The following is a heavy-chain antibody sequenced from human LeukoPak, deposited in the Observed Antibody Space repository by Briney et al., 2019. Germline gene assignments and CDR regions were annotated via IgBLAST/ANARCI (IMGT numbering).Heavy chain of an antibody. CDR2: MNPNSGNT. CDR3: ARHIAAAGRDAFDI. J-gene: IGHJ3*02. CDR1: GYTFTSYD. D-gene: IGHD6-13*01. Sequence: ASVKVSCKASGYTFTSYDINWVRQATGQGLEWMGWMNPNSGNTGYAQKFQGRATMTRNTSISTAYMELSSLRSEDTAVYYCARHIAAAGRDAFDIWGQGTMVTVSS. V-gene: IGHV1-8*01.